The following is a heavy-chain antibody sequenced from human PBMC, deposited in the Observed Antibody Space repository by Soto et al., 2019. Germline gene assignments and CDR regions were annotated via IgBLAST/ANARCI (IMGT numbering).Heavy chain of an antibody. J-gene: IGHJ6*03. Sequence: SETLSLTCTVSGGSISSYYWSWIRQPPGKGLEWIGYIYYSGSTNYNPSLKSRVTISVDTSKNQFSLKLSSVTAADTAVYYCAKTEAAYRYLPYYYYYMDVWGKGTTVTVSS. CDR1: GGSISSYY. CDR3: AKTEAAYRYLPYYYYYMDV. D-gene: IGHD3-16*02. V-gene: IGHV4-59*08. CDR2: IYYSGST.